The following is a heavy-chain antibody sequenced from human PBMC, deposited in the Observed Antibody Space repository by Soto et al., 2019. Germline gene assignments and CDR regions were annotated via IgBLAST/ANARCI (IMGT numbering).Heavy chain of an antibody. J-gene: IGHJ6*02. CDR3: AVTQKTYYYYYGMDV. D-gene: IGHD2-21*02. Sequence: ASVKVSCKTSGYAITRYAVHWVRQAPGQRLEWMGWINAGNGNTKYSQKFQGRVTITRDTSASTAYMELSSLRSEDTAVYYCAVTQKTYYYYYGMDVWGQGTTVTVSS. CDR1: GYAITRYA. V-gene: IGHV1-3*01. CDR2: INAGNGNT.